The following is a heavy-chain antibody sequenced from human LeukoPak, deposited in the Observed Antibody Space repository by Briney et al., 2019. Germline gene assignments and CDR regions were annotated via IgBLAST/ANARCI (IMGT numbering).Heavy chain of an antibody. CDR1: GFTLSNTW. CDR3: TETLAH. Sequence: GGSLRLSCAASGFTLSNTWMTWVRQAPGKGLEWVGRIKRKIGGGTTDYAAPVKDRFTISRDDSKNTLYLQMNSLKTEDAAVYHCTETLAHWGQGILVTVSS. V-gene: IGHV3-15*01. J-gene: IGHJ4*02. CDR2: IKRKIGGGTT.